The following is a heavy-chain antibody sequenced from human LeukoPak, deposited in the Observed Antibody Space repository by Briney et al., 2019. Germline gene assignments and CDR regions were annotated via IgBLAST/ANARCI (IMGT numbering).Heavy chain of an antibody. CDR1: GGSISSYY. D-gene: IGHD3-9*01. J-gene: IGHJ4*02. CDR3: VMSRTGYYGSFDY. V-gene: IGHV4-59*01. Sequence: SETLSLTCTVSGGSISSYYWSWIRQRPGKGLEWIGYIYYSGNTNYNPSLKSRLTMSVDTSKNQFSLKLTSVTAADTAVYYCVMSRTGYYGSFDYWGQGTLVTVSS. CDR2: IYYSGNT.